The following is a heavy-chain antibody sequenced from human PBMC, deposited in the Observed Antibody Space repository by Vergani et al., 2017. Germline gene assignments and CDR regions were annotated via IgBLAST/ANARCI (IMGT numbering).Heavy chain of an antibody. CDR1: GGSFTSYH. CDR3: ARVNTETNGHLYYYYYMDV. D-gene: IGHD4-11*01. Sequence: QVQLQQWGGGLLKPSETLSLTCVVNGGSFTSYHWTWIRQSPGEGLEWVGDIDHTGRPDYNPSLKSRLTMSVDKSRNQFSLTLNSVNATDTAIYFCARVNTETNGHLYYYYYMDVGGQGTAVTVS. J-gene: IGHJ6*03. V-gene: IGHV4-34*01. CDR2: IDHTGRP.